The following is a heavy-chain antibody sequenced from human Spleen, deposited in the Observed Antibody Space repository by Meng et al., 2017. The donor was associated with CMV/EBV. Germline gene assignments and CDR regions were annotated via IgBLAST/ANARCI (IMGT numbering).Heavy chain of an antibody. CDR2: ISPNNGAT. Sequence: TCAVYGGSFRHYYWQWIRQAPGKGLEWMGWISPNNGATYYAQKFRGRVTMTRDTSISTIYMDLSRLRSDDTAVYYCARDRDAAMASFYYYGMDVWGQGTTVTVSS. V-gene: IGHV1-2*02. D-gene: IGHD5-18*01. CDR1: GGSFRHYY. CDR3: ARDRDAAMASFYYYGMDV. J-gene: IGHJ6*02.